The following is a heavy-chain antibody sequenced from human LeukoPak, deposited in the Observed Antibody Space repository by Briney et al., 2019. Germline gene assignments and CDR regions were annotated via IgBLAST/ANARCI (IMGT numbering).Heavy chain of an antibody. Sequence: SETLSLTCTVSGGSMISSNYYWGWIRQPPGKGLEWIGSIYYTGSTYYNPSLKSRVTLSVDTSKNQFSLKLSSVTAADTAVYYCARGSRRAEPHYWGQGTLVTVSS. D-gene: IGHD1-14*01. CDR2: IYYTGST. CDR3: ARGSRRAEPHY. CDR1: GGSMISSNYY. J-gene: IGHJ4*02. V-gene: IGHV4-39*07.